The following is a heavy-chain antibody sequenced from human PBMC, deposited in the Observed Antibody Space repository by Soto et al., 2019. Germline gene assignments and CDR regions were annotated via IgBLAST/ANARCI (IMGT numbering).Heavy chain of an antibody. J-gene: IGHJ4*02. CDR2: IYHSGST. D-gene: IGHD5-18*01. Sequence: SETLSLTCTVSDDSITSGAYYWGLIRQPPGKGLEWIGEIYHSGSTNYNPSLKSRVTISVDKSKNQFSLKLSSVTAADTAVYYCARDVNGYTHFDYWGQGTLVTVSS. V-gene: IGHV4-39*07. CDR1: DDSITSGAYY. CDR3: ARDVNGYTHFDY.